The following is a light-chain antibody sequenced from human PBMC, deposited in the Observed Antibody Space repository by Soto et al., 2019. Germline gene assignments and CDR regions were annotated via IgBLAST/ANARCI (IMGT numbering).Light chain of an antibody. CDR2: GAS. CDR1: QSVDSTY. CDR3: QYYDSFRT. Sequence: EIVLTQSPGTLSLSPGGRATLSCRASQSVDSTYLTWYQQKPGQAPRLLIYGASGRATGVPDRFSGSGSGTDFTLTISRLEPEDFAVYFCQYYDSFRTFGQGTKV. V-gene: IGKV3-20*01. J-gene: IGKJ1*01.